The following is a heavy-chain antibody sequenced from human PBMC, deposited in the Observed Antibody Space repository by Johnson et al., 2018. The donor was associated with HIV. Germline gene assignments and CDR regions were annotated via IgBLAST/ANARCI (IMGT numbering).Heavy chain of an antibody. J-gene: IGHJ3*02. CDR1: GFTFDDYD. V-gene: IGHV3-9*01. CDR3: ARAWGDLAPDAFDI. D-gene: IGHD7-27*01. CDR2: IGWSSGVL. Sequence: VQLVESGGGLGQPGGSLRLSCVASGFTFDDYDMHWVRQAPGKGLEWVSGIGWSSGVLAYADSVKGRFTISRDNSKNTLFLQMNSLRAGDTAVYYCARAWGDLAPDAFDIWGQGTMVTVSS.